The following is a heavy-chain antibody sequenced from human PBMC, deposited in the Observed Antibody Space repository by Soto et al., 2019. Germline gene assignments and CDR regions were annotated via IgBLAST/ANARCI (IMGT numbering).Heavy chain of an antibody. J-gene: IGHJ3*02. D-gene: IGHD6-13*01. CDR1: GGSISSSSYY. Sequence: SETLSLTCTVSGGSISSSSYYWGWIRQPPGKGLEWLGSIYYSGSPYYNPSLKSRVTISVDTSKNQFSLKLSSVTAADTAVYYCARHVFKVSSSWYVSHGAFDIWGQGTMVTVSS. V-gene: IGHV4-39*01. CDR3: ARHVFKVSSSWYVSHGAFDI. CDR2: IYYSGSP.